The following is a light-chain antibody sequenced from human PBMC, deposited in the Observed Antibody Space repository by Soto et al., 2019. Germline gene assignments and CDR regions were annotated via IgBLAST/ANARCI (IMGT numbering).Light chain of an antibody. J-gene: IGKJ1*01. CDR1: QSVSSSY. Sequence: EIVLTQSPGTLSLSPGERATLSCRASQSVSSSYLAWYQQKPGQAPRLLIYGASSRATGIPDRFSGSGSGTDFTLTTSRLEPEDFAVYYCQQYGSPPQTFGQGTKVDNK. V-gene: IGKV3-20*01. CDR2: GAS. CDR3: QQYGSPPQT.